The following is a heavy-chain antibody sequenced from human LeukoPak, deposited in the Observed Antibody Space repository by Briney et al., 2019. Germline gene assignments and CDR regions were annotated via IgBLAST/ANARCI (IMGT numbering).Heavy chain of an antibody. CDR2: IYHSGST. V-gene: IGHV4-38-2*02. D-gene: IGHD3-22*01. CDR1: GYSISSGYY. Sequence: SETLSLTCTVSGYSISSGYYWGWIRQPPGKGLEWIGSIYHSGSTYYNPSLKSRVTISVDTSKNQFSLKLSSVTAADTAVYYCARGGFDLYDSSGYSYYFDYWGQGTLVTVSS. CDR3: ARGGFDLYDSSGYSYYFDY. J-gene: IGHJ4*02.